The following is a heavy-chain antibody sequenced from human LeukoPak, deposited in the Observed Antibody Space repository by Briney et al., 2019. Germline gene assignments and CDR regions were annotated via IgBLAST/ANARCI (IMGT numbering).Heavy chain of an antibody. CDR2: ISSSSSYI. CDR1: GFTFSDYY. CDR3: ARVSGDSSGYYFWSFDY. Sequence: GGSLRLSCAASGFTFSDYYMSWIRQAPGKGLEWVSSISSSSSYIYYADSVKGRFTISRDNAKNSLYLQMNSLRAEDTAVYYCARVSGDSSGYYFWSFDYWGQGTLVTVSS. J-gene: IGHJ4*02. D-gene: IGHD3-22*01. V-gene: IGHV3-11*06.